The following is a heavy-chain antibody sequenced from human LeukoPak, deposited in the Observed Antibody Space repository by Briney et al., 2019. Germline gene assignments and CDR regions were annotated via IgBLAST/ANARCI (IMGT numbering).Heavy chain of an antibody. CDR2: IIPIFGTA. CDR1: GGTFSSYA. Sequence: ASVKVPCKASGGTFSSYAISWVRQAPGQGLEWMGGIIPIFGTANYAQKFQGRVTITADESTSTAYMELSSLRSEDTAVYYCASGYSNYAEGFDYWGQGTLVTVSS. D-gene: IGHD4-11*01. V-gene: IGHV1-69*01. CDR3: ASGYSNYAEGFDY. J-gene: IGHJ4*02.